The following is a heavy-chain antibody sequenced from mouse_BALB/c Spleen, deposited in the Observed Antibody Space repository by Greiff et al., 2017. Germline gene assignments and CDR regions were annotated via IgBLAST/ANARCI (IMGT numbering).Heavy chain of an antibody. CDR3: AREGDGSSDY. CDR2: IYPGDGDT. Sequence: QVQLKDSGAELARPGASVKLSCKASGYTFTSYWMQWVKQRPGQGLEWIGAIYPGDGDTRYTQKFKGKATLTADKSSSTAYMQLSSLASEDSAVYYCAREGDGSSDYWGQGTTLTVSS. D-gene: IGHD2-3*01. CDR1: GYTFTSYW. J-gene: IGHJ2*01. V-gene: IGHV1-87*01.